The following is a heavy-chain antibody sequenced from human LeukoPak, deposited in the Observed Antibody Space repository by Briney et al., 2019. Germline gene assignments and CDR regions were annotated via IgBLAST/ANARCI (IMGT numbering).Heavy chain of an antibody. CDR3: ARAGGGYYFDY. J-gene: IGHJ4*02. D-gene: IGHD1-26*01. CDR2: ISYDGVDS. Sequence: GGSLRLSCEASGFTFGDYVIHWVRQAPGKGLEWAPAISYDGVDSYSADTVRGRFTISRDNSKNTVFLQMNSLRTDDTALYYCARAGGGYYFDYWGRGTLVTVSS. V-gene: IGHV3-30-3*01. CDR1: GFTFGDYV.